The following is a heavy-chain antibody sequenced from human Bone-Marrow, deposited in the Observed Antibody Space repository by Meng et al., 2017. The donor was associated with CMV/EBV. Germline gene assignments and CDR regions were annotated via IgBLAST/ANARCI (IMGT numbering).Heavy chain of an antibody. CDR1: RDSVSTHNYF. D-gene: IGHD3-3*01. V-gene: IGHV4-39*01. CDR3: VGLLEWFIGVDYYFNGVDV. J-gene: IGHJ6*01. CDR2: FSEGGNT. Sequence: ESLKISCTVSRDSVSTHNYFWGWVRQPPGKGLVWIGSFSEGGNTYYSPSLKGRVTISTSKNQFSLKLRSVTAADTAVYYCVGLLEWFIGVDYYFNGVDVWGQGNTVTGSS.